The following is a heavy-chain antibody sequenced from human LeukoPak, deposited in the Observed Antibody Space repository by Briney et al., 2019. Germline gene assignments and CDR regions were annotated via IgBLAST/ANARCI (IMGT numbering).Heavy chain of an antibody. CDR3: SRGHGWLPDS. J-gene: IGHJ5*01. CDR2: IYSSGST. V-gene: IGHV4-61*01. CDR1: GGSISSGPYS. D-gene: IGHD5-12*01. Sequence: PSETLSLTCTVSGGSISSGPYSWGWIRQPPGKGLEWIGHIYSSGSTNYNPSLKSRVTISVDTSKNQFSLKLSSVTAADTAVYYCSRGHGWLPDSWGQGTLVTVSS.